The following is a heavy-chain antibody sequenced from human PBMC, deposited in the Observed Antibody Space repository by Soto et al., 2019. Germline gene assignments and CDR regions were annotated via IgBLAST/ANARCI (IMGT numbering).Heavy chain of an antibody. CDR2: IYYRGNT. Sequence: SETLSLTCTVSGGSISGYYWTWIRQPPGKGLEWIGFIYYRGNTNYNPSLKSRVTISVDTSKNHFALKLNSVTAADTAVYYCARTKTGYAFDIWGQGTMVTVSS. CDR3: ARTKTGYAFDI. D-gene: IGHD2-8*01. V-gene: IGHV4-59*08. CDR1: GGSISGYY. J-gene: IGHJ3*02.